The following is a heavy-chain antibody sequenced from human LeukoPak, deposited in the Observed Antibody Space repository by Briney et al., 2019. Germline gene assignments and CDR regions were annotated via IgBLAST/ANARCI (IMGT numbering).Heavy chain of an antibody. Sequence: GGSLRLSCAASGFTFSRYAMHWVRQAPGKGLEWVAVAPHDGSDEDYADSVKGRFTISRDNSKNTLNLQMNSLGPEDTALYYCATGALYAFDIWGQGTMVSVSS. CDR1: GFTFSRYA. CDR3: ATGALYAFDI. V-gene: IGHV3-30*04. J-gene: IGHJ3*02. CDR2: APHDGSDE.